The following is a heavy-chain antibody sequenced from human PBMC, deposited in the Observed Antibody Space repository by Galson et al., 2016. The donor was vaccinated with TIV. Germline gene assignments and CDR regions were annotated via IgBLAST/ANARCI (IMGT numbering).Heavy chain of an antibody. CDR1: GGTFNNYA. CDR2: ILPAPITT. Sequence: SVKVSCKASGGTFNNYAINWVRQAPGQGLEWMGGILPAPITTNYAQKFQGRVTLSTDESTSTVYMELTSVTAADTAMYFCARGRLVGATIDRDYWGQGILVTVSS. V-gene: IGHV1-69*05. CDR3: ARGRLVGATIDRDY. D-gene: IGHD1-26*01. J-gene: IGHJ4*02.